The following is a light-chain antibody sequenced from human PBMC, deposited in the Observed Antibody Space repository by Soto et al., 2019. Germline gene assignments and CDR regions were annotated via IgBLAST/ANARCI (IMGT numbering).Light chain of an antibody. J-gene: IGKJ1*01. CDR3: QQSYRFPKT. CDR1: QTVTSY. CDR2: AAS. Sequence: DVQMTQSPSSLSASVGDSLTLTCRASQTVTSYLNWYQQKPGKAPKLLIYAASTLQSGVPSRFSGSGSGTEFTVTIISLQPEDFVTYYCQQSYRFPKTFGRGTKVEVK. V-gene: IGKV1-39*01.